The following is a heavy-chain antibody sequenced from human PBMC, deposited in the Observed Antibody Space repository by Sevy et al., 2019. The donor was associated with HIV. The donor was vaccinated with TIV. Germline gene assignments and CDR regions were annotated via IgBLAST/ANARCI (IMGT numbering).Heavy chain of an antibody. CDR2: IYYSGST. CDR3: AISPGYCSGGSCSFDY. D-gene: IGHD2-15*01. V-gene: IGHV4-61*01. Sequence: SETLCLTCTVSGGSVSSGSYYWSWIRQPPGKGLEWIGYIYYSGSTNYNPSLKSRVTISVDTSKNQFSLKLSSVTAADTAVYYCAISPGYCSGGSCSFDYWGQGTLVTVSS. J-gene: IGHJ4*02. CDR1: GGSVSSGSYY.